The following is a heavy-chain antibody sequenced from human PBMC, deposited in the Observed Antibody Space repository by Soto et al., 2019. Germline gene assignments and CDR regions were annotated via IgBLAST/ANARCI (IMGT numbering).Heavy chain of an antibody. CDR1: GLNVTRNY. V-gene: IGHV3-53*01. J-gene: IGHJ5*02. Sequence: EVQLVESGGGLIQRRGSLRLSCAASGLNVTRNYMSWVRQAPGKGLEWVSVMSSGVYTYYADSVKGRFTISRDNSKNTLFLQINSLITEDTAVYYCARLFGRYGWFDPWGQGTLVTVSS. CDR3: ARLFGRYGWFDP. CDR2: MSSGVYT. D-gene: IGHD2-21*01.